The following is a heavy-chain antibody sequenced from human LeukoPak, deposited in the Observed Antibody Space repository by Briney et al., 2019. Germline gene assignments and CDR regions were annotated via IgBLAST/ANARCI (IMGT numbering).Heavy chain of an antibody. CDR3: ARDPGIAAADTYYYYGMDV. Sequence: GSLRLSCAASGFTVSSNYMSWVRQAPGKGLEWVSVIYSGGSTYYADSVKGRFTISRDNSKNTLYLQMNSLRAEDTAVYYCARDPGIAAADTYYYYGMDVWGQGTTVTVSS. V-gene: IGHV3-53*01. CDR2: IYSGGST. CDR1: GFTVSSNY. D-gene: IGHD6-13*01. J-gene: IGHJ6*02.